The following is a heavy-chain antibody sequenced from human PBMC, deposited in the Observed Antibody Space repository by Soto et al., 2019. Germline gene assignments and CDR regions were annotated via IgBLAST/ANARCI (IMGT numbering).Heavy chain of an antibody. V-gene: IGHV3-64*01. CDR3: AREGYCNYTSCYSFDY. CDR1: EFTFGSYA. D-gene: IGHD2-2*01. CDR2: ISSNGGST. Sequence: EVQLVESGGGLVQPGGSLRLSCAASEFTFGSYAMHWVRQAPGKGMEYVSAISSNGGSTYYANSVKGRFTISRDNSKNTLYLQMGSLRAEDMAVYFCAREGYCNYTSCYSFDYWGQGTLVTVSS. J-gene: IGHJ4*02.